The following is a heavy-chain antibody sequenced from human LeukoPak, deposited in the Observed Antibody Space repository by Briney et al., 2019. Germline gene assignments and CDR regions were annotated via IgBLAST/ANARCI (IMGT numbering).Heavy chain of an antibody. CDR1: GGSFSGYY. CDR2: INHSGST. V-gene: IGHV4-34*01. Sequence: SETLSLTCAVYGGSFSGYYWSCIRQPPGKGLEWIGEINHSGSTNYNPSLKSRVTISVDTSKNQFSLKLSSVTAADTAVYYCARSIPAASYYYYYMDVWGKGTTVTVSS. D-gene: IGHD2-2*01. CDR3: ARSIPAASYYYYYMDV. J-gene: IGHJ6*03.